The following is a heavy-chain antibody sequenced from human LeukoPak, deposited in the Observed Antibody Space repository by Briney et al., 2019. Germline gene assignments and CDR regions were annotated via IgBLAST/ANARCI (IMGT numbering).Heavy chain of an antibody. V-gene: IGHV4-39*02. D-gene: IGHD6-19*01. Sequence: SETLSLTCTVSGGSISSSSYYWGWIRQPPGKGLEWIGSIYYSGSTYYNPSLKSRVTISVDTSKNQFSLKLSSVTAADTAVYYCAKDMIVAGTGYELDYWGQGTLVTVSS. J-gene: IGHJ4*02. CDR1: GGSISSSSYY. CDR2: IYYSGST. CDR3: AKDMIVAGTGYELDY.